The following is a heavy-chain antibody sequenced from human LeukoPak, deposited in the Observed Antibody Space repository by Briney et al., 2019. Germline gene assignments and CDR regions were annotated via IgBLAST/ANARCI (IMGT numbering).Heavy chain of an antibody. D-gene: IGHD1-26*01. Sequence: ASVKVSCKASGYTFTSYAMHWVRQAPGQRLEWMGWINAGNGNTEYSQKFQGRVTITRDTSASTAYMELSSLRSEDTAVYYCARGATDYYYYGMDVWGQGTTVTVSS. CDR2: INAGNGNT. V-gene: IGHV1-3*01. J-gene: IGHJ6*02. CDR1: GYTFTSYA. CDR3: ARGATDYYYYGMDV.